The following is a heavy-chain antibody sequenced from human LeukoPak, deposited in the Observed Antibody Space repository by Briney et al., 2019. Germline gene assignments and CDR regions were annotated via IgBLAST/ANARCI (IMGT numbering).Heavy chain of an antibody. CDR3: ARGRITIFGEFIDY. CDR1: GGSFRGYY. Sequence: SETLSLTCAVYGGSFRGYYWSWIRHPPGKGLEWIGEINHSGSTNYNPSLKSRVTISVDTPKNQFSLKLSSVTAADTAVYYCARGRITIFGEFIDYWGQGTLVTVSS. J-gene: IGHJ4*02. CDR2: INHSGST. D-gene: IGHD3-3*01. V-gene: IGHV4-34*01.